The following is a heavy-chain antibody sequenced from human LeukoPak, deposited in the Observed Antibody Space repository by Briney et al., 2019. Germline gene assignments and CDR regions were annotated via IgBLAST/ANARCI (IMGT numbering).Heavy chain of an antibody. V-gene: IGHV3-7*01. CDR3: ARDFQQLEFDP. D-gene: IGHD1-1*01. Sequence: GGSLRLSCTASGFTLGDLSIRWVRQAAGKGLEWVGSIKPDGSEKYYVDSVKGRFTISRDNAKTSLYLQMNSLGDEDMAVYYCARDFQQLEFDPWGQGTLVTVST. CDR2: IKPDGSEK. CDR1: GFTLGDLS. J-gene: IGHJ5*02.